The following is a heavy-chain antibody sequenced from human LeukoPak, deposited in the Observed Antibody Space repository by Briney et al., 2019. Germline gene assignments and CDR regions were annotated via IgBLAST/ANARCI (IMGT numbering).Heavy chain of an antibody. CDR1: GGTFSSYA. CDR2: IIPIFGTA. V-gene: IGHV1-69*05. CDR3: AREGSRPEGMDV. Sequence: SVKVSCKASGGTFSSYAISWVRQAPGQGLEWMGGIIPIFGTANYAQKFQGRVTMTTDTSTSTAYMELRSLRSDDTAVYYCAREGSRPEGMDVWGKGTTVTVSS. J-gene: IGHJ6*03.